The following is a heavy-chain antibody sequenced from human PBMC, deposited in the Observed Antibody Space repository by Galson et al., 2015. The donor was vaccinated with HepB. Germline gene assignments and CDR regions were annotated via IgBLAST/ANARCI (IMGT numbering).Heavy chain of an antibody. CDR3: ASLETRGMTTMPFDY. D-gene: IGHD5-24*01. V-gene: IGHV3-30*03. CDR2: ISNDGNKK. Sequence: LRLSCAASGFTFSSSGMHWVRQAPGKGLEWVAAISNDGNKKYYADSLKGRFTISRDKSKNTLFLQMNNMRGEDTALYYCASLETRGMTTMPFDYWGQGTLVTVSS. J-gene: IGHJ4*02. CDR1: GFTFSSSG.